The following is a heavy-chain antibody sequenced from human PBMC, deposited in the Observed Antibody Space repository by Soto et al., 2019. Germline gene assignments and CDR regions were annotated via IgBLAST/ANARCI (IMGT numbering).Heavy chain of an antibody. V-gene: IGHV1-69*13. CDR1: GGTFSSYA. D-gene: IGHD6-13*01. CDR3: ARTYSSRLDWFDP. J-gene: IGHJ5*02. Sequence: SVKVSCKASGGTFSSYAISWVRQAPGQGLEWMGGIIPIFGTANYAQKFQGRVTITADESTSTAYMELSSLRSEDTAVYYCARTYSSRLDWFDPWGQGTLVTVS. CDR2: IIPIFGTA.